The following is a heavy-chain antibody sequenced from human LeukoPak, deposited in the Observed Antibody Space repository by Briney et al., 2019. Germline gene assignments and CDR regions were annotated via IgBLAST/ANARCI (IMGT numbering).Heavy chain of an antibody. CDR1: GFTFSSYS. V-gene: IGHV3-48*04. CDR3: AELGITMIGGV. CDR2: ISSSGSTI. D-gene: IGHD3-10*02. Sequence: GGSLRLSCAASGFTFSSYSMNWVRQAPGEGLEWVSYISSSGSTIYYADSVKGRFTISRDNAKNSLYLQMNSLRAEDTAVYYCAELGITMIGGVWAKGTTVTISS. J-gene: IGHJ6*04.